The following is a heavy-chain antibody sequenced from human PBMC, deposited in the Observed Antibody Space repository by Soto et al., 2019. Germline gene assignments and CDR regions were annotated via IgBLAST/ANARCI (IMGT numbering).Heavy chain of an antibody. D-gene: IGHD3-16*02. CDR2: IKQDGSEK. V-gene: IGHV3-7*01. CDR1: AFTFGSYL. J-gene: IGHJ4*02. Sequence: WGSRRLFCAASAFTFGSYLRSWVRQAPGKGLEWVANIKQDGSEKYYVDSVKGRFTISRDNAKNSLYLQMNSLRAEDTAVYYCAREGGFILWGQGTLVTVSS. CDR3: AREGGFIL.